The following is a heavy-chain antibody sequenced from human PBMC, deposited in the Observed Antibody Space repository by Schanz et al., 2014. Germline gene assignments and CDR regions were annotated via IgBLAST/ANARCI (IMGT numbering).Heavy chain of an antibody. J-gene: IGHJ4*02. V-gene: IGHV4-59*03. CDR2: VYYTGST. CDR3: AGYDFGGNSSGD. CDR1: GFTFSDYY. Sequence: QVQLVESGGGLVKPGGSLRLSCAASGFTFSDYYMSWIRQPPGKGLEWLGYVYYTGSTKYKSSLRSRITMSVDTSKHQFSLRLTAVTAADTAVYYCAGYDFGGNSSGDWGQGVLVIVSS. D-gene: IGHD2-21*02.